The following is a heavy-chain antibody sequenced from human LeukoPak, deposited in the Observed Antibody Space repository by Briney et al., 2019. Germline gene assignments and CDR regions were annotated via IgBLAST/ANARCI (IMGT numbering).Heavy chain of an antibody. CDR3: ARGGPGYSSGWYPRVFDY. CDR1: GGTFSSYA. Sequence: ASVKVSCKASGGTFSSYAISWVRQAPGQGLEWMGGIIPIFGTANYAQKLQGRVTMTTDTSTSTAYMELRSLRSGDTAVYYCARGGPGYSSGWYPRVFDYWGQGTLVTVSS. J-gene: IGHJ4*02. D-gene: IGHD6-19*01. CDR2: IIPIFGTA. V-gene: IGHV1-69*05.